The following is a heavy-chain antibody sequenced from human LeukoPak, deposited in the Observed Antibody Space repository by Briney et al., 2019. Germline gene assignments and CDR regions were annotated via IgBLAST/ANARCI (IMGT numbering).Heavy chain of an antibody. V-gene: IGHV1-18*01. CDR2: ISAYNGNT. J-gene: IGHJ5*02. D-gene: IGHD3-22*01. Sequence: ASVKVSCKASGYTFTSYGISWVRQAPGQGLEWMGWISAYNGNTNYAQKLQVRVTMTTDTSTSTAYMELRSLRSDDTAVYYCARDYLPARYYYDNSAVDPWGQGTLVTVSS. CDR1: GYTFTSYG. CDR3: ARDYLPARYYYDNSAVDP.